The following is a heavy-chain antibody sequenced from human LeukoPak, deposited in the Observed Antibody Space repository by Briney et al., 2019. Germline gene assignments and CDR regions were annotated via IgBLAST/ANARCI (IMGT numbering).Heavy chain of an antibody. CDR3: ARQQWLLFVWMGSFDS. D-gene: IGHD6-19*01. V-gene: IGHV3-30-3*01. CDR2: ISYDGSNK. J-gene: IGHJ4*02. Sequence: GRSLRLSCAASGFTFSSYAMHWVRQAPGKGLEWVAVISYDGSNKYYADSVKGRFTISRDNSKNTLYLQMNSLRAEDTAVYYCARQQWLLFVWMGSFDSWGQGTLVTVSS. CDR1: GFTFSSYA.